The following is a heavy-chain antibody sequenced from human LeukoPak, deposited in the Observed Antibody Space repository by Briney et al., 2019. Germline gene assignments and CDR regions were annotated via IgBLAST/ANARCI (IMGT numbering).Heavy chain of an antibody. CDR2: ISSNGGST. J-gene: IGHJ6*04. CDR1: GFIFSSYA. CDR3: ASGGGYSGY. Sequence: GGSLRLSCAASGFIFSSYAMHWVRQAPGKGLEYVSAISSNGGSTYYANSVKGRFTISRDNSKNTLYLQMGSLRAEDMAVYYCASGGGYSGYWGKGTTVTISS. D-gene: IGHD5-12*01. V-gene: IGHV3-64*01.